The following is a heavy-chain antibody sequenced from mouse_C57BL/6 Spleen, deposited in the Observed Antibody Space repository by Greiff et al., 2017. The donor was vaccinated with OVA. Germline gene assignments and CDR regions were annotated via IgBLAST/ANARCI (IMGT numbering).Heavy chain of an antibody. V-gene: IGHV1-26*01. J-gene: IGHJ4*01. CDR2: INPNNGGT. Sequence: VQLQQSGPELVKPGASVKISCKASGYTFTDYYMNWVKQSHGKSLEWIGDINPNNGGTSYNQKFKGKATLTVDKSSSTAYMELRSLTSEDSAVYYCARDQGGAMDYWGQGTSVTVSS. CDR1: GYTFTDYY. CDR3: ARDQGGAMDY.